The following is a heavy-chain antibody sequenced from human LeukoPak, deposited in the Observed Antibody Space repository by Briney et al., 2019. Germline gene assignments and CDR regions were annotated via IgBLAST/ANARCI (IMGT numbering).Heavy chain of an antibody. CDR1: GYTFTSYA. V-gene: IGHV1-3*01. CDR3: AREWRAAVFDP. Sequence: ASVKVSCKASGYTFTSYAMHWVRQAPGQRLEWMGWINAGNGNTKYSQKFQGRVTITRDTSASTAYMELGSLRSEDTAVYYCAREWRAAVFDPWGQGTLVTVSS. CDR2: INAGNGNT. D-gene: IGHD6-25*01. J-gene: IGHJ5*02.